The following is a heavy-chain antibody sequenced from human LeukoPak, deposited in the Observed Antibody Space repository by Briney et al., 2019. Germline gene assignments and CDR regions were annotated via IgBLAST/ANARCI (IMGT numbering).Heavy chain of an antibody. J-gene: IGHJ3*02. CDR1: VYTFISYG. CDR3: ASRRGRATLYAFDI. CDR2: ISPYNGNT. D-gene: IGHD1-26*01. Sequence: ASVKVSCKASVYTFISYGIIWVRQAPGHGLEWMGWISPYNGNTNYAQKLQGRVTMTTDTSTSTAYMELRSLRSDDTAVYYCASRRGRATLYAFDIWGQGTMVTVSS. V-gene: IGHV1-18*01.